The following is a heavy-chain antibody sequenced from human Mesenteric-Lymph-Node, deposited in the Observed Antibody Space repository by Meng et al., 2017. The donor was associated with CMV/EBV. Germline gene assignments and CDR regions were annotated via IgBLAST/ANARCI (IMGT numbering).Heavy chain of an antibody. D-gene: IGHD4-17*01. Sequence: GGSLRLSCAASGLTFNSYAMNWVRQAPGKGLEWVAAISSSGSNTFYADSVKGRFTISRDNSKHTLFLQMNSLRAEDTAVYYCARLSGDDYGDYVRRFDSWGQGALVTVSS. CDR1: GLTFNSYA. V-gene: IGHV3-23*01. CDR3: ARLSGDDYGDYVRRFDS. J-gene: IGHJ4*02. CDR2: ISSSGSNT.